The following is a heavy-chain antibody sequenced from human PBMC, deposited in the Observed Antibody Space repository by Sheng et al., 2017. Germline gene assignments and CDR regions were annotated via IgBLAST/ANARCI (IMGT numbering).Heavy chain of an antibody. CDR3: AKDGPQYYDILTGMGDSFDY. J-gene: IGHJ4*02. CDR2: ISGSGGST. Sequence: EVQLLESGGGLVQPGGSLRLSCAASGFTFSSYAMSWVRQAPGKGLEWVSAISGSGGSTYYADSVKGRFTISRDNSKNTLYLQMNSLRAEDTAVYYCAKDGPQYYDILTGMGDSFDYWGQGTLVTVSS. CDR1: GFTFSSYA. D-gene: IGHD3-9*01. V-gene: IGHV3-23*01.